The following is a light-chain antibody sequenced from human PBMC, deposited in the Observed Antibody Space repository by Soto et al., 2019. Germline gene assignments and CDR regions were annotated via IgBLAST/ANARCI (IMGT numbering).Light chain of an antibody. CDR2: GAF. J-gene: IGKJ4*01. CDR3: QQYNSGPPLT. CDR1: QSVSSS. Sequence: EIVMTQSPATLSVSPGERATLSCRASQSVSSSLAWYQQKPGQAPRLVIYGAFTRATGIPARFSGSGSGTEFTLTISGLQSEDFAVYYCQQYNSGPPLTFGGGTKVEIK. V-gene: IGKV3-15*01.